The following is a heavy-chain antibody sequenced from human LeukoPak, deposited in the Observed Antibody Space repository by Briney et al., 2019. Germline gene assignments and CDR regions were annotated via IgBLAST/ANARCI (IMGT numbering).Heavy chain of an antibody. CDR3: ARGVTTPHY. J-gene: IGHJ4*02. V-gene: IGHV7-4-1*02. D-gene: IGHD4-17*01. Sequence: GASVKVSCKASGYTFTSYGINWVRQAPGQGLEWMGWINTDTGNPTYAQGFTGRFVFSLDTSVSSAYLHISSLKAEDTAVYYCARGVTTPHYWGQGTLVTVSS. CDR2: INTDTGNP. CDR1: GYTFTSYG.